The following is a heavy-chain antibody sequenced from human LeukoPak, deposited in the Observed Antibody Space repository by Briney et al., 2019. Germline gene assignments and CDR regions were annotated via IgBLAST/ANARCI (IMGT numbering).Heavy chain of an antibody. J-gene: IGHJ4*02. CDR2: INHSGST. D-gene: IGHD3-16*01. CDR1: GGSFSGYY. CDR3: ASSSIMITFGGVSHY. V-gene: IGHV4-34*01. Sequence: SETLSLTCAVDGGSFSGYYWSWIRQPPGKGLEWIGEINHSGSTNYNPSLKSRVTISVDTSKNQFSLKLSSVTAADTAVYYCASSSIMITFGGVSHYWGQGTLVTVSS.